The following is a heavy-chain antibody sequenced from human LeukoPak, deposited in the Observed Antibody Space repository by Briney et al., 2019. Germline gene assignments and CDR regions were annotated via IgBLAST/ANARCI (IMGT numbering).Heavy chain of an antibody. V-gene: IGHV6-1*01. CDR3: ARRVRGDYGGWGVLPPYYFDY. D-gene: IGHD4-23*01. Sequence: SQTLSLTCAISGDSVSSNSAAWNWIRQSPSRGLEWLGRTYYRSKWYNDYAVSVKSRITINPDTSKNQFSLQLNSVTPEDTAVYYCARRVRGDYGGWGVLPPYYFDYWGQGTLVTVSS. J-gene: IGHJ4*02. CDR1: GDSVSSNSAA. CDR2: TYYRSKWYN.